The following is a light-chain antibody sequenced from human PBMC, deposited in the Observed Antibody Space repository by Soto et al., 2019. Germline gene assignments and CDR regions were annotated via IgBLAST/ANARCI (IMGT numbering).Light chain of an antibody. V-gene: IGKV3-15*01. Sequence: EVVMTQSPATLSVRPGERATLSCRASQSVSTNLAWYQQKPGQAPRLLIYGASSRATTIPARFSGSGSGTEFTLTISSLQSEDFAVYYCQQYNSWPLTFGQGTKVEVK. J-gene: IGKJ1*01. CDR3: QQYNSWPLT. CDR2: GAS. CDR1: QSVSTN.